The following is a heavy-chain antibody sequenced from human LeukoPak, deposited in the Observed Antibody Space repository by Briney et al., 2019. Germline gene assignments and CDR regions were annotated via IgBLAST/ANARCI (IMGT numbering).Heavy chain of an antibody. CDR3: ATGNHQLLVYYFDY. CDR2: IIPIFGTA. V-gene: IGHV1-69*13. Sequence: GASVKVSCKASGGTFSRYAMSWVRQAPGQGLEWMGGIIPIFGTASFAQKFQGRVTITADESTGTAYMELSSLRSEDTAVYYCATGNHQLLVYYFDYWGQGTLVTVSS. CDR1: GGTFSRYA. J-gene: IGHJ4*02. D-gene: IGHD2-2*01.